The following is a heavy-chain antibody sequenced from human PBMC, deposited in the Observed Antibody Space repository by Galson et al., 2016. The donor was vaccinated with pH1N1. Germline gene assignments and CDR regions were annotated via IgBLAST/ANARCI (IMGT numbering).Heavy chain of an antibody. Sequence: SVKVSCKASGYNFVANYIHWVRQVPGQGLKWMGWINPDSGTTFLAHEFQGRVTMSRDTSVNTVHMEMNRLTSDDTATYYCARVRRSGSCFDFWGQGTLVTVSS. D-gene: IGHD3-3*01. V-gene: IGHV1-2*07. J-gene: IGHJ4*02. CDR1: GYNFVANY. CDR2: INPDSGTT. CDR3: ARVRRSGSCFDF.